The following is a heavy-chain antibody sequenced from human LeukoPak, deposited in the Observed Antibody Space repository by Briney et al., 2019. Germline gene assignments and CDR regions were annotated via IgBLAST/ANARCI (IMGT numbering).Heavy chain of an antibody. CDR2: TRNKANSYTT. Sequence: GGSLRLSCAASGFTFSDHYMDWVRQAPGKGLKWVGRTRNKANSYTTEYAASVKGRFTISRDDSKNSLYLQMNSLKTEDTAVYYCARVANYYDSSGWSDYWGQGTLVTVSS. CDR1: GFTFSDHY. CDR3: ARVANYYDSSGWSDY. V-gene: IGHV3-72*01. D-gene: IGHD3-22*01. J-gene: IGHJ4*02.